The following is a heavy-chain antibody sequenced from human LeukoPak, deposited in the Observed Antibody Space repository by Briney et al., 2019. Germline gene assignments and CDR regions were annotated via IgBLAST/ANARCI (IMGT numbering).Heavy chain of an antibody. D-gene: IGHD6-19*01. V-gene: IGHV3-48*01. J-gene: IGHJ4*02. CDR2: ISSSSSTI. Sequence: GGSLRLSCAASGFTFSSYSMNWVRQAPGKGLEWVSYISSSSSTIYYADSVKGRFTISRDNAKNSLYLQMNSLRAEDTAVYYCARAVAGFDYWGQGTLVTVSS. CDR3: ARAVAGFDY. CDR1: GFTFSSYS.